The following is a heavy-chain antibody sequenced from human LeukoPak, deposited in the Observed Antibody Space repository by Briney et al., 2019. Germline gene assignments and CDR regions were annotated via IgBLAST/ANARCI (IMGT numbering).Heavy chain of an antibody. J-gene: IGHJ3*02. CDR1: GGSFSGYY. V-gene: IGHV4-34*01. Sequence: SETLSLTCAVYGGSFSGYYWSWIRQPPGKGLEWIGEINHSGSTNYNPSLKSRVTISVDTSKNQFSLKLSSVTAADTAVYYCARRTYYYDSSGYYNDAFDIWGQGTMVTVSS. D-gene: IGHD3-22*01. CDR2: INHSGST. CDR3: ARRTYYYDSSGYYNDAFDI.